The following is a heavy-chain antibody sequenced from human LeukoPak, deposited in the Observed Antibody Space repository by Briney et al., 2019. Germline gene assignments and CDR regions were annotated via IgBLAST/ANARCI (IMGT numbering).Heavy chain of an antibody. CDR2: ITSSSGII. Sequence: GGSLRLSCAASGFTISSIFMSWVRQAPGKAPEWLSYITSSSGIIYYGDSVKGRFTVSRDNAKNSLYLQMNSLRAEDTGVYYCARGGEVPYSGSYSIDYWGQGTLVTVSS. V-gene: IGHV3-48*01. J-gene: IGHJ4*02. CDR3: ARGGEVPYSGSYSIDY. CDR1: GFTISSIF. D-gene: IGHD1-26*01.